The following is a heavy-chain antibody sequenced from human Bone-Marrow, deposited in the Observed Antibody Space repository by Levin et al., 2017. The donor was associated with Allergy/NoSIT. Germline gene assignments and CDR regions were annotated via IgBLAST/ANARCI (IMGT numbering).Heavy chain of an antibody. D-gene: IGHD3-10*01. V-gene: IGHV1-69*04. CDR3: ARDSDAYASGNPY. CDR1: TGTFSSST. Sequence: ASVKVSCKASTGTFSSSTITWGRQAPGQGLEWMGRIIPILNIANSAQRFHGRVTITADKSTNTAYMELSSLTSEDTAVYYCARDSDAYASGNPYWGQGTLVTVSS. CDR2: IIPILNIA. J-gene: IGHJ4*02.